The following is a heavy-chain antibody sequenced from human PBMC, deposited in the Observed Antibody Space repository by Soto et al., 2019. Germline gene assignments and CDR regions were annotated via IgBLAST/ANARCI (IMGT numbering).Heavy chain of an antibody. CDR3: ARGSALVRGIHAPYYFDY. D-gene: IGHD3-10*01. V-gene: IGHV1-2*04. Sequence: ASVKVSCKASGYTLTGYYMHWVRQAPGQGLEWMGWINPNSGGTNYAQKFQGWVTMTRDTSISTAYMELSRLRSDDTAVYYCARGSALVRGIHAPYYFDYWGQGTLVTV. J-gene: IGHJ4*02. CDR1: GYTLTGYY. CDR2: INPNSGGT.